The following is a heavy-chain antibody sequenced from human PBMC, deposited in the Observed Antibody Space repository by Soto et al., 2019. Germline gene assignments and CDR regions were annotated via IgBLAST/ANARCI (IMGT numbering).Heavy chain of an antibody. D-gene: IGHD3-22*01. CDR1: GGPYSKYS. Sequence: QVQLVQSGTEVKKPGSSVTVSCKASGGPYSKYSISWVRQAPGQGLEWMGRIIPIFDITNYAQKFQGRVTSTADKATSTVYMDLSSLRSEDTAVYYWARSLLGDYYDSDGLDNWGQGTLVTVSS. V-gene: IGHV1-69*02. J-gene: IGHJ4*02. CDR3: ARSLLGDYYDSDGLDN. CDR2: IIPIFDIT.